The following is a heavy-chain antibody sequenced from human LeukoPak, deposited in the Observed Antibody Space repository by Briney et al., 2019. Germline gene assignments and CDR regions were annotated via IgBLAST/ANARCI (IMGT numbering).Heavy chain of an antibody. J-gene: IGHJ4*02. CDR1: GFTFSSYA. Sequence: GGSLRLSCAASGFTFSSYAMSWVRQAPGKGLEWVPSISTRGGNTNYADSVKGRFTISRDNSKNTLYLQMNSLRAEDTAVYYCAKDGGSSGYYYLDYWGQGTLVTVSS. CDR2: ISTRGGNT. D-gene: IGHD3-22*01. V-gene: IGHV3-23*01. CDR3: AKDGGSSGYYYLDY.